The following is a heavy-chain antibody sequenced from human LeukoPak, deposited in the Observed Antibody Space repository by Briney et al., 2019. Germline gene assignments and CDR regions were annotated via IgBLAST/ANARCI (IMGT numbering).Heavy chain of an antibody. CDR3: AGASTNWGKFYLDY. CDR2: ISGSGGST. Sequence: PGGSLRLSCAASGFTFSRDAMSWVRQAPGKGLEWVSGISGSGGSTYYADSVKGRFTISRDNSKNTLYLQMNSLRAEDTAIYYCAGASTNWGKFYLDYWGQGTLVTVSS. J-gene: IGHJ4*02. V-gene: IGHV3-23*01. D-gene: IGHD7-27*01. CDR1: GFTFSRDA.